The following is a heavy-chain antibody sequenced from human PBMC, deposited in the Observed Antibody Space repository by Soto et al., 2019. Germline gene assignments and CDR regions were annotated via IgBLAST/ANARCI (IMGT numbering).Heavy chain of an antibody. J-gene: IGHJ3*02. CDR2: ISSSSSTI. CDR1: GFTFSSYS. CDR3: ARERYSSSWPDAFDI. D-gene: IGHD6-13*01. V-gene: IGHV3-48*01. Sequence: GGSLRLSCAASGFTFSSYSMNWVRQAPGKGLEWVSYISSSSSTIYYADSVKGRFTISRDNAKNSLYLQMNSLRAEDTAVYYCARERYSSSWPDAFDIWGQGTMVTVSS.